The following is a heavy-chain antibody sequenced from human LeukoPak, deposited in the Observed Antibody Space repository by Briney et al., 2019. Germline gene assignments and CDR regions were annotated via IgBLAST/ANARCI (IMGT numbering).Heavy chain of an antibody. CDR1: GFTFSSYS. Sequence: PGGSLRLSCAASGFTFSSYSMSWVRQAPGKGLEWVANIKQDGSEKYYVDSVKGRFTIPRDNAKNSLYLQMNSLRAEDTAVYYCARVSSWYFDYWGQGTLVTVSS. CDR3: ARVSSWYFDY. D-gene: IGHD6-13*01. CDR2: IKQDGSEK. V-gene: IGHV3-7*01. J-gene: IGHJ4*02.